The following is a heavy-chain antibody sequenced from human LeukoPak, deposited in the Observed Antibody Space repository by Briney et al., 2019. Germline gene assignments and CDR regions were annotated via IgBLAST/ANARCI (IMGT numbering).Heavy chain of an antibody. CDR3: ARGLGSYDSSELTWPMISF. CDR1: GYTFSSYE. CDR2: MNPDSGDT. D-gene: IGHD3-22*01. Sequence: GASVKVSCKASGYTFSSYEINWVRQATVHGLEWMGWMNPDSGDTAYAQKFQGRISMTRSTSITTAYMELSSLRSEDTAVYYCARGLGSYDSSELTWPMISFWGQGTQVTVSS. V-gene: IGHV1-8*01. J-gene: IGHJ4*02.